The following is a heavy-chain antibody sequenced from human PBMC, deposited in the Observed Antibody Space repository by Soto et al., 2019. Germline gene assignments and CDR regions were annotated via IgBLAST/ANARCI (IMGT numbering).Heavy chain of an antibody. CDR2: INPNSGGT. CDR1: GYTFTGYY. D-gene: IGHD6-6*01. CDR3: ARDMDSSSKDYYYGMDV. J-gene: IGHJ6*02. V-gene: IGHV1-2*04. Sequence: ASVKVSCKASGYTFTGYYMHWVRQAPGQGLEWMGWINPNSGGTNYAQKFQGWVTMTRDTSISTAYMELSRLRSDDTAVYYCARDMDSSSKDYYYGMDVWGQGTTVTVS.